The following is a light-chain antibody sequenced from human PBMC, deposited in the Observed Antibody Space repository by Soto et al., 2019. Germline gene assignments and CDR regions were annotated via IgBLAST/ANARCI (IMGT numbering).Light chain of an antibody. CDR3: SSYSISTAYL. CDR1: NSDIGGYNY. J-gene: IGLJ1*01. Sequence: QSALTQPASVSGSPGQSVTISCTGSNSDIGGYNYVSWYQQHPGKAPKLMIYEVSNRPSGVSSRFSGSKSGNTASLTISGLQAEDEADYYCSSYSISTAYLFGTGTKLTVL. CDR2: EVS. V-gene: IGLV2-14*01.